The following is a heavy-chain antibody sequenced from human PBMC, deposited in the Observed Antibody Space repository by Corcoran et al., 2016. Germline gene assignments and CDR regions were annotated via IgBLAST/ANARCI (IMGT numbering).Heavy chain of an antibody. Sequence: QLQLQESGPGLVKPSETLSLTCTVSGGSISSSSYYWGWIRQPPGKGLEWIGSIYYSGSTYYNPSLKSRVTISVDTSKNQFSLKLSSVTAADTAVYYWARDIVGSYYGGVWGYWGQGTLVTVSS. CDR1: GGSISSSSYY. J-gene: IGHJ4*02. D-gene: IGHD1-26*01. CDR3: ARDIVGSYYGGVWGY. CDR2: IYYSGST. V-gene: IGHV4-39*07.